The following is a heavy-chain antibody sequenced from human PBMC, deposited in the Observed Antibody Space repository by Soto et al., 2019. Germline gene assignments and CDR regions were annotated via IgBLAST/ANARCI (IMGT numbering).Heavy chain of an antibody. CDR3: ARVAEAGTRVDY. Sequence: PSETLSLTCTVSGGSISSYYWSWIRQPPGKGLEWIGYIYYSGSTNYNPSLKSRVTISVDKSKNQFSLKLSSVTAADTAVYYCARVAEAGTRVDYWGQGTLVTVSS. CDR1: GGSISSYY. D-gene: IGHD6-19*01. CDR2: IYYSGST. J-gene: IGHJ4*02. V-gene: IGHV4-59*12.